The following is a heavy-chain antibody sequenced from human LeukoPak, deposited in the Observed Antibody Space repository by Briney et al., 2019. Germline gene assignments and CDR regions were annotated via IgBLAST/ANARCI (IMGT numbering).Heavy chain of an antibody. CDR3: AKGGSSGKAAFDI. D-gene: IGHD6-19*01. V-gene: IGHV3-11*01. Sequence: GGSLRLSCAASGFTFSDYYMSWIRQAPGKGLEWVSFISSSGTTIYYRDSVKGRFTISRDNSKNTLYLQMNSLRAEDTAVYYCAKGGSSGKAAFDIWGQGTMVTVSS. CDR1: GFTFSDYY. J-gene: IGHJ3*02. CDR2: ISSSGTTI.